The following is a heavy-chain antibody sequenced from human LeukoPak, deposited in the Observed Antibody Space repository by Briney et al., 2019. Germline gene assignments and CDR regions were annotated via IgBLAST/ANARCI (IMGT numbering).Heavy chain of an antibody. V-gene: IGHV3-30*02. CDR1: GFTFSSYG. J-gene: IGHJ3*02. D-gene: IGHD6-13*01. Sequence: QPGGSLKLSCAASGFTFSSYGMHWVRQAPGKGLEWVAFIRYDGSNKYYADSVKGRFTISRDNSKNTLYLQMDSLRAEDTAVYYCAKDRLYSSSWYDAFDIWGQGTMVTVSS. CDR3: AKDRLYSSSWYDAFDI. CDR2: IRYDGSNK.